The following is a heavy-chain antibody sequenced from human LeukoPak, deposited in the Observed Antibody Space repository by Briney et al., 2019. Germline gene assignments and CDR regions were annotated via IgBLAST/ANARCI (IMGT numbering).Heavy chain of an antibody. CDR3: ARRVEGDPIAVAGFDY. J-gene: IGHJ4*02. CDR1: GFTFSSYA. Sequence: GGSLRLSCAASGFTFSSYAMSWVRQAPGKGLEWVSAISGSGGSTYYADSVKGRFTISRDNAKNSLYLQMNSLRAEDTAVYYRARRVEGDPIAVAGFDYWGQGTLVTVSS. V-gene: IGHV3-23*01. D-gene: IGHD6-19*01. CDR2: ISGSGGST.